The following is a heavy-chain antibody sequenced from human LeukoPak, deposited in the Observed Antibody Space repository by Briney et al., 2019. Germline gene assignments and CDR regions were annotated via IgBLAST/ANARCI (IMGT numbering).Heavy chain of an antibody. CDR3: ARDLSGGYSYGQEYYYYYGMDV. V-gene: IGHV3-30*04. Sequence: GRSLRLSCAASGFTFSSYAMHWVRQAPGKGLEWVAVISYDGSNKYYANSVKGRFTISRDNSKNTLYLQMNSLRAEDTAVYYCARDLSGGYSYGQEYYYYYGMDVWGQGTTVTVSS. D-gene: IGHD5-18*01. CDR2: ISYDGSNK. CDR1: GFTFSSYA. J-gene: IGHJ6*02.